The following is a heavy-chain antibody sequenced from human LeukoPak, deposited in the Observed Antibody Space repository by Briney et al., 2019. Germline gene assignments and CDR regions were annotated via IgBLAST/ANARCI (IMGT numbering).Heavy chain of an antibody. CDR2: INPNSGGT. CDR3: ARESGCSGGSCYPDY. J-gene: IGHJ4*02. Sequence: ASVKVSCKASGYTFTGYYMHWVRQAPGQGLEWMGRINPNSGGTNYAQKFQGRVTMTRDTSISTAYMELSRLRSDDTAVYYCARESGCSGGSCYPDYWGQGTLVTVSS. D-gene: IGHD2-15*01. CDR1: GYTFTGYY. V-gene: IGHV1-2*06.